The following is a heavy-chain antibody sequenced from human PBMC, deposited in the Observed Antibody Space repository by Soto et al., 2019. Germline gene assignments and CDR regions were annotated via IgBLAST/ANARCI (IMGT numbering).Heavy chain of an antibody. V-gene: IGHV1-18*01. Sequence: QVHLVQSGAEVKKPGASVKVSCKGSGYTFTSYGITWVRQAPGQGLEWMGWISAHNGNTDYAQKLQGRVTVTRDTSTRTAYTELRSLISDDTAVYYCARGRYGDYWGQGALVTVSS. CDR1: GYTFTSYG. D-gene: IGHD1-1*01. J-gene: IGHJ4*02. CDR2: ISAHNGNT. CDR3: ARGRYGDY.